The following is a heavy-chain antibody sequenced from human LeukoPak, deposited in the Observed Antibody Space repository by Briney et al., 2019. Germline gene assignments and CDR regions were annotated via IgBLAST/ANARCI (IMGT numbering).Heavy chain of an antibody. D-gene: IGHD5-18*01. CDR3: AKNTSMVPKV. V-gene: IGHV3-30*02. CDR1: GFTFSNYG. Sequence: GGSLRLSCVASGFTFSNYGMNWVRQAPGKGLEWVAFIRYDGSNKYYADSVKGRFTISRDNSKNTLYLQMNSLRAEDTAVYYCAKNTSMVPKVWGKGTTVTVSS. J-gene: IGHJ6*04. CDR2: IRYDGSNK.